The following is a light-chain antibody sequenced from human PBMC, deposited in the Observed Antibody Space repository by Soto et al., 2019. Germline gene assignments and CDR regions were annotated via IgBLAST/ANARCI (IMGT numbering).Light chain of an antibody. Sequence: QSVLTQPASVSGSPGQSITISCTGTSSDVGTRNFVSWYQQHPGKAPKLMIYQVTNRPSGVSNRFSGSKSGNTASLTISGLQAEDAADYYCSSYTDSTNYVFGTGTKVTVL. J-gene: IGLJ1*01. CDR3: SSYTDSTNYV. V-gene: IGLV2-14*01. CDR1: SSDVGTRNF. CDR2: QVT.